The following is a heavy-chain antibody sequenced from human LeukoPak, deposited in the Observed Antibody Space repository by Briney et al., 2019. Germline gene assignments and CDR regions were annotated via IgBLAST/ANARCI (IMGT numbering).Heavy chain of an antibody. CDR2: ISYDGSNK. V-gene: IGHV3-30*14. D-gene: IGHD6-13*01. Sequence: GRSLRLSCAASGFTFSSYAMHWVRQAPGKGLEWVAVISYDGSNKYYADSVKGRFTISRDNSKNTLYLQMNSLRAEDTAVYYCASHSSSWYGFDYWGQGTLVTVSS. J-gene: IGHJ4*02. CDR3: ASHSSSWYGFDY. CDR1: GFTFSSYA.